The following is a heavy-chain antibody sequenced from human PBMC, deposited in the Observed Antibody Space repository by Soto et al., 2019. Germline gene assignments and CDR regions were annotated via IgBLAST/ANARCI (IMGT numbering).Heavy chain of an antibody. Sequence: QVQLVQSGAEVKKPGASVMVSCKASGYTFTNYYMYWVRQAPGQGLEWMGINDPSGGSTGYAQKFQGRVTVTRDTSTSPVYRGVRRVTSADTAVYYCARSHNWRLGQNWGQGTLVTVSS. D-gene: IGHD1-20*01. V-gene: IGHV1-46*01. J-gene: IGHJ4*02. CDR1: GYTFTNYY. CDR3: ARSHNWRLGQN. CDR2: NDPSGGST.